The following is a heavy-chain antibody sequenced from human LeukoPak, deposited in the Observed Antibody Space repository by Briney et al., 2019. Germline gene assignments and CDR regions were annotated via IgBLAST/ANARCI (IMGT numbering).Heavy chain of an antibody. Sequence: PGGSLRLSCAASGFTFTNYWMSWFRQTPRKELEWLANIKEDGSEKYYLDSLKGRFTISRDNSHSSVFLQMNNLRAEDAAMFYCVRDYVWWISVPDFGGRGTLVTVSS. CDR1: GFTFTNYW. J-gene: IGHJ4*02. CDR3: VRDYVWWISVPDF. CDR2: IKEDGSEK. V-gene: IGHV3-7*01. D-gene: IGHD3-16*01.